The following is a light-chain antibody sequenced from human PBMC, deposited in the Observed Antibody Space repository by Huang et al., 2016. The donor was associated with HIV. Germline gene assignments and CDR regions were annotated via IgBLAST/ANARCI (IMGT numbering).Light chain of an antibody. CDR1: RGISDS. CDR3: QQYYGTPYT. V-gene: IGKV1-NL1*01. J-gene: IGKJ2*01. CDR2: ASS. Sequence: DIQVTQSPSSLSASVGDRVTVTCRTSRGISDSLVWYQQKPGSAPKLLVYASSRLESGVPYRFSGSGAGADFTLTINNLQPEDFATYYCQQYYGTPYTFGQGTKVEIK.